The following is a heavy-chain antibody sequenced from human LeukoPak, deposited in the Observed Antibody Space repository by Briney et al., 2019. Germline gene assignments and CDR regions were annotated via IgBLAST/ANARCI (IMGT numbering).Heavy chain of an antibody. J-gene: IGHJ4*02. Sequence: GGSLRLSCAASGFTFSSYAMSLVRQAPGKGLEWVSAISGSGGSTYYADSVKGRFTISRDNSKNTLYLQMNSLRAEDTAVYYCARDGGRGTTVTIDYWGQGTLVTVSS. CDR2: ISGSGGST. D-gene: IGHD4-11*01. V-gene: IGHV3-23*01. CDR3: ARDGGRGTTVTIDY. CDR1: GFTFSSYA.